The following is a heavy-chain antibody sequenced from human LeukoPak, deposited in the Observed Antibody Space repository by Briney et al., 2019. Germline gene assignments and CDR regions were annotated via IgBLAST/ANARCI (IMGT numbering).Heavy chain of an antibody. CDR3: AKDQGVVGSYDA. V-gene: IGHV3-30*02. CDR1: GFTFSRFG. J-gene: IGHJ5*02. D-gene: IGHD3-10*01. CDR2: IRYGDSLK. Sequence: PGGSLRLSCEASGFTFSRFGMNWVRQAPGKGLEWVAFIRYGDSLKCYLGSVKGRFATSRDNSKNTVYLQMNSLRVEDTAVYYCAKDQGVVGSYDAWGQGTLGTVSS.